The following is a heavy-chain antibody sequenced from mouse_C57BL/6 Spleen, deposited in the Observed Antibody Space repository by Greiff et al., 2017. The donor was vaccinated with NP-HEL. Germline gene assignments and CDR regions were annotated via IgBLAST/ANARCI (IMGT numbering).Heavy chain of an antibody. CDR1: GFTFSDYY. CDR3: ARYDYDPYYAMDY. CDR2: INYDGSST. D-gene: IGHD2-4*01. J-gene: IGHJ4*01. V-gene: IGHV5-16*01. Sequence: EVKLMESEGGLVQPGSSMKLSCTASGFTFSDYYMAWVRQVPEKGLEWVANINYDGSSTYYLDSLKSRFIISRDNAKNILYLQMSSLKSEDTATYYCARYDYDPYYAMDYWGQGTSVTVSS.